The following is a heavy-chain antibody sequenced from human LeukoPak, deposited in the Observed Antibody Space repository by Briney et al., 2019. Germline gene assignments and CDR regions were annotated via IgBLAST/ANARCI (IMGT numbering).Heavy chain of an antibody. Sequence: GSSVKVSCKASGGTFSSYAISWVRQAPGQGLEWMGGIIPIFGTANYAQKFQGRVTITADKSTSTAYIELSSLRSEDTAVYYCARTVVPAAIPYYYYGMDVWGKGTTVTVSS. CDR2: IIPIFGTA. J-gene: IGHJ6*04. CDR3: ARTVVPAAIPYYYYGMDV. V-gene: IGHV1-69*06. D-gene: IGHD2-2*01. CDR1: GGTFSSYA.